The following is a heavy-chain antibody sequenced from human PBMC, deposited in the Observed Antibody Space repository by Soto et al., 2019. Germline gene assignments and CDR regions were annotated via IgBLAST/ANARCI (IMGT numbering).Heavy chain of an antibody. V-gene: IGHV2-70*01. CDR3: ARFPYYYDSSGPFYYGMDV. D-gene: IGHD3-22*01. Sequence: GSGPTLVNPTQTLTLTCTFSGFSLSTSGMCVSWIRQPPGKALEWLALIDWDDDKYYSTSLKTRLTISKDTSKNQVVLTMTNMDPVDTATYYCARFPYYYDSSGPFYYGMDVWGQGTTVTVSS. CDR2: IDWDDDK. J-gene: IGHJ6*02. CDR1: GFSLSTSGMC.